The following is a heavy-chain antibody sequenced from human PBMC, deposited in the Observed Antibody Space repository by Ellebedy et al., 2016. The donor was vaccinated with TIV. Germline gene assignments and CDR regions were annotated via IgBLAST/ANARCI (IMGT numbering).Heavy chain of an antibody. CDR3: ASAYQDWGYYGSGSYWAFDI. CDR2: IYPGDSDT. V-gene: IGHV5-51*01. D-gene: IGHD3-10*01. Sequence: GESLKISCKGSGYSFTSYWIGWVRQMPGKGLEWMGIIYPGDSDTRYSPSFQGQVTISADKSISTAYLLWSSLKASDTAMYYCASAYQDWGYYGSGSYWAFDIWGQGTMVTVSS. CDR1: GYSFTSYW. J-gene: IGHJ3*02.